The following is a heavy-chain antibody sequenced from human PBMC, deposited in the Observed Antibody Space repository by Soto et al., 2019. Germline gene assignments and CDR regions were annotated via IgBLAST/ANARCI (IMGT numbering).Heavy chain of an antibody. J-gene: IGHJ6*02. CDR3: AENRAAAGSYSYYGMDV. V-gene: IGHV3-30*03. CDR1: GFTFSSCG. CDR2: ISYDGSNK. D-gene: IGHD6-13*01. Sequence: GGSLRLSCAASGFTFSSCGMHWVRQAPGKGLEWVAVISYDGSNKYYADSVKGRFTISRDNSKNTLYLQMNSLRAEDTAVYYCAENRAAAGSYSYYGMDVWGHGTTVTVSS.